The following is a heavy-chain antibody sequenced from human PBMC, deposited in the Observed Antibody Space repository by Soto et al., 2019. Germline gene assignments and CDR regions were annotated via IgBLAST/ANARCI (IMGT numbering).Heavy chain of an antibody. Sequence: PSETLSLTCTVSGGSISSYYWGWLRQSPGKGPEWIGSVFYTGFTSYNPSLESRVSVSVDTSKNQFSLKVSGVSAADTAVYYCANSQKGYNWNYFDHWGQGALVTVS. V-gene: IGHV4-39*01. CDR1: GGSISSYY. CDR3: ANSQKGYNWNYFDH. J-gene: IGHJ4*02. CDR2: VFYTGFT. D-gene: IGHD1-20*01.